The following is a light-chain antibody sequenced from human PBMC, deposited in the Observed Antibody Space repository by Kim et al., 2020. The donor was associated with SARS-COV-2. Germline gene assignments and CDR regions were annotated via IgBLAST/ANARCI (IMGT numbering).Light chain of an antibody. J-gene: IGLJ3*02. CDR1: SSNIGAGYD. Sequence: QRVTISCTESSSNIGAGYDVHWYQQLPGTAPKLLIYGNSNRPSGVPDRFSGSESGTSASLAITGLQAEDEADYYCQSYDSSLSGSVFGGGTQLTVL. CDR3: QSYDSSLSGSV. V-gene: IGLV1-40*01. CDR2: GNS.